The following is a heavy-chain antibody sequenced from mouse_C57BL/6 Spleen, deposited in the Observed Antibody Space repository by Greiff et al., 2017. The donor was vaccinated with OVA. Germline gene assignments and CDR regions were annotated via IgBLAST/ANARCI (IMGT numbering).Heavy chain of an antibody. CDR3: ARRYYGSSLWYFDV. J-gene: IGHJ1*03. V-gene: IGHV1-52*01. CDR2: IDPSDSET. D-gene: IGHD1-1*01. CDR1: GYTFTSYW. Sequence: QVQLQQPGAELVRPGSSVKLSCKASGYTFTSYWMHWVKQRPIQGLEWIGNIDPSDSETHYNQKFKDKATLTVDKSSSTAYMQLSSLTSEDSAVYYGARRYYGSSLWYFDVWGTGTTVTVSS.